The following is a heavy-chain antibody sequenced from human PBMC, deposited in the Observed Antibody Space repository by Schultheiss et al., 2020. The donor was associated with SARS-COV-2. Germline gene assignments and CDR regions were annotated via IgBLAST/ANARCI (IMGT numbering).Heavy chain of an antibody. CDR3: ARLGGDYNEGYYYYYGMDV. V-gene: IGHV5-51*01. CDR1: GYSFTSYW. D-gene: IGHD4-17*01. Sequence: GESLKISCKGSGYSFTSYWIGWVRQMPGKGLEWMGIIYPGDSDTRYSPSFQGQVTISADKSISTAYLQWNSLKASDTSMYYCARLGGDYNEGYYYYYGMDVWGQGTTVTVSS. J-gene: IGHJ6*02. CDR2: IYPGDSDT.